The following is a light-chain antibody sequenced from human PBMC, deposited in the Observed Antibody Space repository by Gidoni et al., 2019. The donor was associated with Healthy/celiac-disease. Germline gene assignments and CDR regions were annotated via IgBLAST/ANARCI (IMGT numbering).Light chain of an antibody. CDR1: QSISSW. V-gene: IGKV1-5*03. CDR2: KAS. CDR3: QQYNSYSPCS. Sequence: DIQMTQSPSTLSASVGDRVTITCRASQSISSWLAWYQQKPGKDPKLLIYKASSLESGVPSRFSGRGSGTEFTLTISSLQPDDFATYYCQQYNSYSPCSFGQGTKLEIK. J-gene: IGKJ2*04.